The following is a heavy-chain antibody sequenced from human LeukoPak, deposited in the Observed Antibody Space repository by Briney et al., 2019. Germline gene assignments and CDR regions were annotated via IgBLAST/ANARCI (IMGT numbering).Heavy chain of an antibody. Sequence: SVKVSCKTSRYSPTSYVTSWVGHARPQGREWMGWISAYNGKTNYAQKLQGRVTMTKDTSTSTAYMELRNLRSDDTAVYYCGRVIDGAGTAHYSFMDVWGEGTTVTVSS. CDR3: GRVIDGAGTAHYSFMDV. CDR1: RYSPTSYV. D-gene: IGHD6-19*01. J-gene: IGHJ6*03. CDR2: ISAYNGKT. V-gene: IGHV1-18*01.